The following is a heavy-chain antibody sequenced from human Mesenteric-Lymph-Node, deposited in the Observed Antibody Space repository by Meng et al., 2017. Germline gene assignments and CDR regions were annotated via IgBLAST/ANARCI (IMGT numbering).Heavy chain of an antibody. CDR1: GDSIRNAFY. CDR2: IYHSGST. V-gene: IGHV4-38-2*02. D-gene: IGHD4-17*01. J-gene: IGHJ4*02. CDR3: ARVSSDYGDYTYFDY. Sequence: SETLSLTCSVSGDSIRNAFYWGWIRQPPGKGLEWIGSIYHSGSTYYNPSLKSRVTISVDTSKNQFSLKLSSVTAADTAVYYCARVSSDYGDYTYFDYWGQGTLVTVSS.